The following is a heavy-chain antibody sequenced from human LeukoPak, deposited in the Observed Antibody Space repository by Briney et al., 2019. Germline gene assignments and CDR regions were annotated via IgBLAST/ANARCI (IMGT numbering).Heavy chain of an antibody. CDR1: GFTFSTYW. CDR3: ARLKQWPDAFDI. V-gene: IGHV3-20*04. J-gene: IGHJ3*02. CDR2: IIWDDGST. Sequence: GGSLRLSCAASGFTFSTYWMSWVRQAPGKGLEWVSLIIWDDGSTYYADSVKGRYTISRDNAKNSLYLQMNSLRAEDTAVYYCARLKQWPDAFDIWGQGTMVTVSS. D-gene: IGHD6-19*01.